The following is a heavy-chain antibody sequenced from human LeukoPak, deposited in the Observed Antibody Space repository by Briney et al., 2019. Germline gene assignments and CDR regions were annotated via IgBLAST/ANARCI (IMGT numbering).Heavy chain of an antibody. CDR2: VHLNGRT. V-gene: IGHV4-4*02. J-gene: IGHJ4*02. Sequence: SGTLSLTCDVSGGSISATNWWTWIRQPPGGGLEWIGEVHLNGRTHYSPSLESRVTMSADMSENHISLQPTSVTAADTAVYYCAREGGFYRPLDYSGPGTLVIVSS. CDR3: AREGGFYRPLDY. CDR1: GGSISATNW. D-gene: IGHD2/OR15-2a*01.